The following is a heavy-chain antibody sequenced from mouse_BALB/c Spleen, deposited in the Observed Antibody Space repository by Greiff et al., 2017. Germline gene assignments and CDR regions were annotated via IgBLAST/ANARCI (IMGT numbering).Heavy chain of an antibody. D-gene: IGHD2-4*01. CDR2: IHYSGST. Sequence: EVQLQESGPDLVKPSQSLSLTCTVTGYSITSGYSWHWIRQFPGNKLEWMGYIHYSGSTNYNPSLKSRISITRDTSKNQYYLQLNSVTTEDTATYYCARAYDYDFAMDYWGQGTSVTVSS. J-gene: IGHJ4*01. CDR3: ARAYDYDFAMDY. CDR1: GYSITSGYS. V-gene: IGHV3-1*02.